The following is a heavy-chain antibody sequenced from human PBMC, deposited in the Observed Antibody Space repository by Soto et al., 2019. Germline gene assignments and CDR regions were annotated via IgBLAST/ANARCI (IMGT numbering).Heavy chain of an antibody. Sequence: GGSLRLSCAASGFTFSSYAMSWVRQAPGKGLEWMGIIYPGDSDTRYSPSFQGQVTISADKSISTAYLQWSSLKASDTAMYYCAGHPYGDYGAELVNMDVWGKGTTVTVSS. CDR1: GFTFSSYA. J-gene: IGHJ6*03. CDR3: AGHPYGDYGAELVNMDV. CDR2: IYPGDSDT. D-gene: IGHD4-17*01. V-gene: IGHV5-51*01.